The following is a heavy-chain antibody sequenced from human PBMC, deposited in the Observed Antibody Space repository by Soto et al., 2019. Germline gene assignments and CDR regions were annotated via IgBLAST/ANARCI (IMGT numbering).Heavy chain of an antibody. Sequence: QLQLRESGPGLVKPSETLSLTCTVSGGSISSSTYYWAWNRQSPGKGLEWIGSVYYNGFTYYNPSLKGRVIISVDTSKNQFSLKLTSVTAADTAVYYCARMGDFWSGPGELDPWGQGTLVTVSS. CDR1: GGSISSSTYY. CDR2: VYYNGFT. V-gene: IGHV4-39*01. D-gene: IGHD3-3*01. J-gene: IGHJ5*02. CDR3: ARMGDFWSGPGELDP.